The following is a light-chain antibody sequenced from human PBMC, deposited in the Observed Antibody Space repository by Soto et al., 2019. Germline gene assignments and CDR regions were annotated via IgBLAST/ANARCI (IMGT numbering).Light chain of an antibody. Sequence: DIQMTQSPSTLSASVGDSVTITCRASQSINSWLAWYQQKPGKAPKLLIYKASSLDSGVPSRFSGSGSGTEFTLTISSLQPDDFATYYCQQYDNSRTFGQGTKVDIK. V-gene: IGKV1-5*03. CDR1: QSINSW. CDR3: QQYDNSRT. CDR2: KAS. J-gene: IGKJ1*01.